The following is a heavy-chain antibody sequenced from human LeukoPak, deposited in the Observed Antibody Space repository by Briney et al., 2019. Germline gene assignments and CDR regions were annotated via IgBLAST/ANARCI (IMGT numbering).Heavy chain of an antibody. CDR3: ARDRSGWYYFDY. D-gene: IGHD6-19*01. V-gene: IGHV3-21*01. CDR2: ISSSSSYI. J-gene: IGHJ4*02. Sequence: GGSLRLSCAASGFTFSSYGMHWVRQAPGKGLEWVSSISSSSSYIYYADSVKGRFTISRDNAKNSLYLQMNSLRAEDTAVYYCARDRSGWYYFDYWGQGTLVTVSS. CDR1: GFTFSSYG.